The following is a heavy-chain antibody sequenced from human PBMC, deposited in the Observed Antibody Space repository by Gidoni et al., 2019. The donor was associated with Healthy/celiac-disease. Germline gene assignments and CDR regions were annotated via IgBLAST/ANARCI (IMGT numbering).Heavy chain of an antibody. V-gene: IGHV3-30*18. CDR1: GFTFSSYG. CDR2: ISYDGSNK. Sequence: QVQLVESGGGVVQPGRSLRLSCAASGFTFSSYGMHWVRQAPGKGLEWVAVISYDGSNKDYADSVKGRFTISRDNSKNTLYLQMNSLRAEDTAVYYCAKERGYSYGYSFDYWGQGTLVTVSS. J-gene: IGHJ4*02. CDR3: AKERGYSYGYSFDY. D-gene: IGHD5-18*01.